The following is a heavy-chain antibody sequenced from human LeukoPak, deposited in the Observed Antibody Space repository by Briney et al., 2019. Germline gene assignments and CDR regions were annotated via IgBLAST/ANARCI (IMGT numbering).Heavy chain of an antibody. CDR1: GYSFSNYW. CDR2: IYPGDSDI. J-gene: IGHJ4*02. D-gene: IGHD1-26*01. V-gene: IGHV5-51*01. CDR3: ARHLLTPGGSYYFDF. Sequence: GESLKISCQGSGYSFSNYWIGWVRQMPGKGLEWMGIIYPGDSDIRYSPSFQGQVTISADKSISTAYLQWSSLRASDTAIYYCARHLLTPGGSYYFDFWGQGTLVTVSS.